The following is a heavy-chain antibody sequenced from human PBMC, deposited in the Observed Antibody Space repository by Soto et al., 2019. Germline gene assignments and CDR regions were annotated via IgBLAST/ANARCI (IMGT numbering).Heavy chain of an antibody. CDR3: AREGYYGSGSYYYDDY. V-gene: IGHV3-74*01. J-gene: IGHJ4*02. Sequence: GGSLRLSCAASGFTFSNYWMHWVRQAPGKGLVWVSRINSDGSSTSYADSVKGRFTIPRDNAKNTLYLQVNGLRVEDTAVYYCAREGYYGSGSYYYDDYWGQGTLVTVSS. CDR1: GFTFSNYW. D-gene: IGHD3-10*01. CDR2: INSDGSST.